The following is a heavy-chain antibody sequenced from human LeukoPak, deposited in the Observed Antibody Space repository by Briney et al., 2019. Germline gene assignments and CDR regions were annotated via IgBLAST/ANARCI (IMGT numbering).Heavy chain of an antibody. D-gene: IGHD3-22*01. CDR1: GGTFSSYA. CDR2: IIPIFGTA. CDR3: ARAPPNYYDSSGYYYAFDI. J-gene: IGHJ3*02. Sequence: ASVKVSCKASGGTFSSYAISWVRQAPGQGLEWMGGIIPIFGTANYAQKFQGRVTITADESRSTAYMELSSLRSEDTAVYYCARAPPNYYDSSGYYYAFDIWGQGTMVTVSS. V-gene: IGHV1-69*13.